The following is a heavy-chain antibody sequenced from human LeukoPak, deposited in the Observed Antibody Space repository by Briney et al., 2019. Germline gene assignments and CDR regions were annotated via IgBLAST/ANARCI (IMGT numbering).Heavy chain of an antibody. Sequence: SVKVSCKASGGTFSSYAISWVRQAPGQGLEWMEGIIPIFGTANYAQKFQGRVTITTDESTSTAYMELSSLRSEDTAVYYCAREENYDSSGYYYVGYFDYWGQGTLVTVSS. CDR2: IIPIFGTA. D-gene: IGHD3-22*01. J-gene: IGHJ4*02. V-gene: IGHV1-69*05. CDR1: GGTFSSYA. CDR3: AREENYDSSGYYYVGYFDY.